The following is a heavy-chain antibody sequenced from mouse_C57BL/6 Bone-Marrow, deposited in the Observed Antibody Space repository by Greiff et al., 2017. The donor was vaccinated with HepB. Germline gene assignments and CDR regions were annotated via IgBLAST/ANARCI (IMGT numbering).Heavy chain of an antibody. Sequence: EVQLVESGGGLVQPGGSLSLSCAASGFTFTDYYMSWVRQPPGKALEWLGFIRNKANGYPTEYSASVKGRFTISRDNSQSILYLQMNALRAEDSATYYCARYSGWFAYWGQGTLVTVSA. CDR2: IRNKANGYPT. V-gene: IGHV7-3*01. CDR1: GFTFTDYY. J-gene: IGHJ3*01. CDR3: ARYSGWFAY.